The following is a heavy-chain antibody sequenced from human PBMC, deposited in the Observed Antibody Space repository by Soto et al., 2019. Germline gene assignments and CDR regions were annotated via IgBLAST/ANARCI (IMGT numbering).Heavy chain of an antibody. Sequence: EVQLVESGGGLVKPGGSLRLSCAASGFTFSIYNMKWVRQAPGKGLEWVSSISSSSSYIYYADSGKGRFTISRDNAKNSLYLQMSSLRAEDTGVYYCASTRRDGYNNYYYSYGMDVW. CDR3: ASTRRDGYNNYYYSYGMDV. D-gene: IGHD5-12*01. V-gene: IGHV3-21*01. J-gene: IGHJ6*01. CDR1: GFTFSIYN. CDR2: ISSSSSYI.